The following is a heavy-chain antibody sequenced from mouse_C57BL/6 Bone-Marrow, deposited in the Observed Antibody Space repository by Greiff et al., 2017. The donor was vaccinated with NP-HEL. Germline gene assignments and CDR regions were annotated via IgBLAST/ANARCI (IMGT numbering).Heavy chain of an antibody. CDR2: IDPENGDT. V-gene: IGHV14-4*01. D-gene: IGHD1-1*01. Sequence: VQLQQSGAELVRPGASVKLSCTASGFNIKDDYMHWVKQRPEQGLEWIGWIDPENGDTEYASKFQGKATITADTSSNTAYLQLSSLTSEDTAVYYCTTLVYYYGSDYAMDYWGQGTSVTVSS. CDR1: GFNIKDDY. CDR3: TTLVYYYGSDYAMDY. J-gene: IGHJ4*01.